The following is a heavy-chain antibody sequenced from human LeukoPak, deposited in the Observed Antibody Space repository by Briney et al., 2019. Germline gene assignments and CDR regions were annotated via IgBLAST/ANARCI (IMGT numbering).Heavy chain of an antibody. V-gene: IGHV1-69*13. Sequence: EASVKVSCKASGGTFSSYAISWVRQAPGQGLEWMGGIIPIFGTANYAQKFQGRVTITADESTSTAYMELSSLRSEDTAVYYCARPEGDCSGGSCRVVWFDPWGQGTLVTVS. J-gene: IGHJ5*02. D-gene: IGHD2-15*01. CDR1: GGTFSSYA. CDR2: IIPIFGTA. CDR3: ARPEGDCSGGSCRVVWFDP.